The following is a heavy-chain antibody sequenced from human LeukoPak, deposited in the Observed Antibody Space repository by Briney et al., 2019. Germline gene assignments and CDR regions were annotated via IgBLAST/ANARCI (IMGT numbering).Heavy chain of an antibody. CDR2: IIPKFGTA. CDR3: AREGYSGSYYSPYYFDY. CDR1: GGTFSIYA. Sequence: SVKVSCKASGGTFSIYAISWVRQAPGQGLEWMGGIIPKFGTANYAQKFQGRVTITADDSTSTAYMELSSMRSEDTAVYYCAREGYSGSYYSPYYFDYWGQGTLVTVSS. V-gene: IGHV1-69*13. D-gene: IGHD1-26*01. J-gene: IGHJ4*02.